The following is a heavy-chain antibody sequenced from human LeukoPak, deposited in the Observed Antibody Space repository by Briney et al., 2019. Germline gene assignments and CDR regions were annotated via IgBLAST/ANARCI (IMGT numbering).Heavy chain of an antibody. J-gene: IGHJ3*02. D-gene: IGHD6-6*01. CDR1: GFTYSSYG. CDR3: AKLPAPPVRDAFDI. Sequence: GGSLRLSCAASGFTYSSYGMHWVRQAPGKELEWVAFIRYDGSNKYYADSVKGRFTISRDNSKNTLYLQMNSLRAEDTAVYYCAKLPAPPVRDAFDIWGQGTMVTVSS. CDR2: IRYDGSNK. V-gene: IGHV3-30*02.